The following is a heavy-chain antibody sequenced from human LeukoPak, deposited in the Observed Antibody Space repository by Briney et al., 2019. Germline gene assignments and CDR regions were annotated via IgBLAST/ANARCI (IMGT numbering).Heavy chain of an antibody. V-gene: IGHV5-51*01. CDR2: IYPGDSDT. Sequence: GESLKISCKGSGYSFTSYWIGWVRQMPGKGLEWMGIIYPGDSDTRYSPSFQGQVTISADKSIGTAYLQWSSLKASDTAMYYCARTEGYHDYVWGSYRHNWFDPWGQGTLVTVSS. CDR3: ARTEGYHDYVWGSYRHNWFDP. J-gene: IGHJ5*02. D-gene: IGHD3-16*02. CDR1: GYSFTSYW.